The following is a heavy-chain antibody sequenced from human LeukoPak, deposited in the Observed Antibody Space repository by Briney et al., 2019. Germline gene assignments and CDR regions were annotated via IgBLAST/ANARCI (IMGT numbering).Heavy chain of an antibody. J-gene: IGHJ4*02. CDR2: ISNNGGYT. Sequence: GGSLRLSCAASGFTFSSSAMSWVRQAPGKGLEWVSAISNNGGYTYYADSVQGRFTISRDNSKSTLCLQMNSLRAEDTAVYYCAKRQLRYYFDYWGQGTLVTVSS. CDR1: GFTFSSSA. CDR3: AKRQLRYYFDY. V-gene: IGHV3-23*01. D-gene: IGHD6-6*01.